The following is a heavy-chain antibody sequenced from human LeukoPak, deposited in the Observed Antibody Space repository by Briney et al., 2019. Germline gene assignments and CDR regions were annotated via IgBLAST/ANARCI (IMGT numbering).Heavy chain of an antibody. D-gene: IGHD5-12*01. V-gene: IGHV1-2*02. CDR1: GYTFTGYY. J-gene: IGHJ4*02. CDR2: INPNSGGR. Sequence: ASVKVSCKASGYTFTGYYIHWVRQAPGQGLEWMGWINPNSGGRNYAQKFRGRVTMTRDTSTTYMELSRLTSDDTAVYYCARAYSGYEAFDYWGQGTLVTVSS. CDR3: ARAYSGYEAFDY.